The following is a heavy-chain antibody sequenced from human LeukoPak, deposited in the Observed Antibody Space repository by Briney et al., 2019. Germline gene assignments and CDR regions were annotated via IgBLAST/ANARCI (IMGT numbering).Heavy chain of an antibody. CDR3: ARGRAVAAPTRYFDL. D-gene: IGHD6-19*01. Sequence: ASVKVSCKASGYTFTSYDINWVRQATGQGLEWMGWMNPNSGNTGYAQKFQGRVTMTRSTSISTAYMELSSLRSEDTAVYYCARGRAVAAPTRYFDLWGRGTLVTVSS. CDR1: GYTFTSYD. J-gene: IGHJ2*01. CDR2: MNPNSGNT. V-gene: IGHV1-8*01.